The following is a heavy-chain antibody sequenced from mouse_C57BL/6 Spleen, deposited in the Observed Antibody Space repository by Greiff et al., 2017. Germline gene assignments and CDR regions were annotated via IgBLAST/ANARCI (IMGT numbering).Heavy chain of an antibody. Sequence: VQLQQSGAELVKPGASVKLSCKASGYTFTSYWMHWVKQRPGRGLEWIGRIDPNSGGTKYNEKFKSKATLTVDKPSSTAYMQLSSLTSEDSAVYYCARDPTTVVRGVGYWGQGTTLTVSS. D-gene: IGHD1-1*01. CDR2: IDPNSGGT. CDR1: GYTFTSYW. V-gene: IGHV1-72*01. J-gene: IGHJ2*01. CDR3: ARDPTTVVRGVGY.